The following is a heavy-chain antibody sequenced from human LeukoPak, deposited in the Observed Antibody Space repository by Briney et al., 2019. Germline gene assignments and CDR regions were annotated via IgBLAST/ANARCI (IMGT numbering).Heavy chain of an antibody. CDR3: ARAPGGTYSFDM. Sequence: GGSLRLSCAASGFTFSNYLMHWVRQAPGQGLVSVSRVKTDGSSTTYADSVKGRFTISRDNAKNTLYLQMNSLRAEDTAVYYCARAPGGTYSFDMWGQGTMVTVSS. CDR2: VKTDGSST. J-gene: IGHJ3*02. CDR1: GFTFSNYL. V-gene: IGHV3-74*01. D-gene: IGHD1-1*01.